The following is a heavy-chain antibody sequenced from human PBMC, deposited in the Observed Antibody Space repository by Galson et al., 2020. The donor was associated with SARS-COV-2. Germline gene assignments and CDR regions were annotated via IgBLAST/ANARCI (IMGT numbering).Heavy chain of an antibody. D-gene: IGHD3-3*01. CDR3: ARDLGRFTIFGVVIDAFDI. J-gene: IGHJ3*02. Sequence: SETLSLTCTVSGGSIRSGGYYWSWIRQHPGKGLEWIGYIYYSGSTYYNPSLKSRVTISVDTSKNQFSLKLSSVTAADTAVYYCARDLGRFTIFGVVIDAFDIWGQGTMVTVSS. CDR2: IYYSGST. CDR1: GGSIRSGGYY. V-gene: IGHV4-31*03.